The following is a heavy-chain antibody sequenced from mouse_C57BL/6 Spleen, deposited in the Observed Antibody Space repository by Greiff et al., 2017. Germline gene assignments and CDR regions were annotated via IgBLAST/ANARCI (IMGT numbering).Heavy chain of an antibody. CDR1: GYTFTSYW. CDR3: ARSSPYYYGSRYYAMDY. D-gene: IGHD1-1*01. J-gene: IGHJ4*01. Sequence: QVQLQQPGAELVRPGTSVKLSCKASGYTFTSYWMHWVKQRPGQGLEWIGVIDPSDSYTNYTQKFKGKATLTVDTSSSTAYMQLSSLTSEDSAVYYCARSSPYYYGSRYYAMDYWGQGTSVTVSS. V-gene: IGHV1-59*01. CDR2: IDPSDSYT.